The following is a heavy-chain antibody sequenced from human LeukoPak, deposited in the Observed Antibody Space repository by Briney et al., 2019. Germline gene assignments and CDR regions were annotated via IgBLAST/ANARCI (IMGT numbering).Heavy chain of an antibody. CDR2: ISAGNGNT. CDR1: GYTFTSYA. D-gene: IGHD1-26*01. V-gene: IGHV1-3*01. CDR3: ARDSGSGNNDY. Sequence: ASVKVSCKASGYTFTSYAIHWVRQAPGQRLEWMGWISAGNGNTKYSQNFQGRVTFISNTSATTAFMELSSLRSEDAAVYYCARDSGSGNNDYWGQGTLDTVSS. J-gene: IGHJ4*02.